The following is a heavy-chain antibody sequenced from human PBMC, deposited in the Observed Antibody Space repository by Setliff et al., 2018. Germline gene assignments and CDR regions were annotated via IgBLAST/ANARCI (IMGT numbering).Heavy chain of an antibody. Sequence: SETLSLTCTVSGGSISSSRYYWGWIRQPPGKGLEWIGSIYYSGSTYYNPSLKSRVTISVDTSKNQFSLKLSSVTAADTAVYYCARLYSGWCNYWGQGTLVTVSS. CDR2: IYYSGST. D-gene: IGHD6-19*01. CDR1: GGSISSSRYY. CDR3: ARLYSGWCNY. V-gene: IGHV4-39*01. J-gene: IGHJ4*02.